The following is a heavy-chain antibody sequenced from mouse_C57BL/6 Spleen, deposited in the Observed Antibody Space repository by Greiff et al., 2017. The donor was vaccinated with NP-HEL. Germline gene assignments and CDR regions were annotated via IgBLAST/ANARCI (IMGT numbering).Heavy chain of an antibody. Sequence: VQLQQSGAELVKPGASVKISCKASGYAFSSYWMNWVKQRPGKGLEWIGQIYPGDGDTNYNGKFKGKATLTADKSSSTAYMQLSSLTSEDSAVYFCASPGSSPYAMDYWGQGTSVTVSS. CDR2: IYPGDGDT. CDR1: GYAFSSYW. V-gene: IGHV1-80*01. CDR3: ASPGSSPYAMDY. D-gene: IGHD1-1*01. J-gene: IGHJ4*01.